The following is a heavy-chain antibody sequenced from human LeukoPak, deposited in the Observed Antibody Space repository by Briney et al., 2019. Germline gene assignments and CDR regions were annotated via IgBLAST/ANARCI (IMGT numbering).Heavy chain of an antibody. J-gene: IGHJ4*02. CDR1: GFTFSSYA. V-gene: IGHV3-23*01. Sequence: HPGGSLRLSCAASGFTFSSYAMSWVRQAPGKGLEWVSAISGSGGSTYYADSVKGRFTISRDNSKNTLYLQMNSLRAEDTAVYYCANAEGSSGWYFDYWGQGTLVTVSS. CDR2: ISGSGGST. D-gene: IGHD6-19*01. CDR3: ANAEGSSGWYFDY.